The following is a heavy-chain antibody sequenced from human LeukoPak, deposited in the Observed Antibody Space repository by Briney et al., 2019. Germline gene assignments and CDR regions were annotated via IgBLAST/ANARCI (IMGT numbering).Heavy chain of an antibody. Sequence: GGSLRLSCAASGFTFSSYAMTWVRQAPGKGLEWVSAISGSGTNTYYSDSVKGRFTISRDSSRNTLSLQMNSLRAEDTAVYYCAKDITFGVNDYWGQGTLVTVSS. J-gene: IGHJ4*02. CDR3: AKDITFGVNDY. CDR1: GFTFSSYA. V-gene: IGHV3-23*01. D-gene: IGHD3-3*01. CDR2: ISGSGTNT.